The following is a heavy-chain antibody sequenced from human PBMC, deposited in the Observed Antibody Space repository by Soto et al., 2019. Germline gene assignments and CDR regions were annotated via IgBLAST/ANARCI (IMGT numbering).Heavy chain of an antibody. J-gene: IGHJ4*02. CDR3: ARALLTGDFDY. CDR2: IYYSGST. CDR1: GGSISSYY. D-gene: IGHD7-27*01. Sequence: PSETLSLTCTVSGGSISSYYWSWIRQPPGKGLEWIGYIYYSGSTNYNPSLKSRVTISVDTSKNQFSLKLSSVTAADTAVYYCARALLTGDFDYWGQGTLVTVSS. V-gene: IGHV4-59*01.